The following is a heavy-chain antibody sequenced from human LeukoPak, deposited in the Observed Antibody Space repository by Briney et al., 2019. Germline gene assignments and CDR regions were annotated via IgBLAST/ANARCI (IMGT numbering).Heavy chain of an antibody. CDR1: GDSISGYY. Sequence: SETLSLTCTVSGDSISGYYWSWIRQPPGKGLEWIGNTYYSGTTNYDPSLRSRVNMSLDASKNQFSLRLSSVTAADTAVYYCARERNQLPPPAGMDVWGQGTTVTVSS. J-gene: IGHJ6*02. CDR3: ARERNQLPPPAGMDV. CDR2: TYYSGTT. V-gene: IGHV4-59*01. D-gene: IGHD2-2*01.